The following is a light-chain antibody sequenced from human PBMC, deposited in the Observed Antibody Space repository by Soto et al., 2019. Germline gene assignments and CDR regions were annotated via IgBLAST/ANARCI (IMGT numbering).Light chain of an antibody. Sequence: QSVLTQPPSVSRSPGQSVAISCTGTSSDVGSNNRVSWYQQPPGTAPKLIIYDVSNRPSGVPDRFSGSKSGNTASLTISGLQAEDEADYYCSSYTTSSTYVFGTGTKLTVL. CDR3: SSYTTSSTYV. V-gene: IGLV2-18*02. J-gene: IGLJ1*01. CDR1: SSDVGSNNR. CDR2: DVS.